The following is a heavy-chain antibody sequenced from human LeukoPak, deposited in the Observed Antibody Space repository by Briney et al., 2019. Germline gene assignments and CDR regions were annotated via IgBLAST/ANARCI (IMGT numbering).Heavy chain of an antibody. Sequence: GRSLRLSCAASGFTFDDYAMHWVRQAPGKGLEWVSGISWNSGSIGYADSVKGRFTISRDNAKNSLYLQMNSLRAEDTALYYCAKERSPFLSTGYYDYWGQGTLVTVSS. CDR2: ISWNSGSI. J-gene: IGHJ4*02. CDR1: GFTFDDYA. D-gene: IGHD3-9*01. CDR3: AKERSPFLSTGYYDY. V-gene: IGHV3-9*01.